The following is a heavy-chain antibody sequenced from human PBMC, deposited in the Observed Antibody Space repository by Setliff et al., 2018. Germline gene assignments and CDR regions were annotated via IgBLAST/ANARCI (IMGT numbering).Heavy chain of an antibody. CDR2: MNPNNGNT. Sequence: ASVKVSCKVSGYTLTELSRHWVRQAPGKGLEWMGGMNPNNGNTGYAQKFQGRVTMTRNTSISTAYMELRSLRSDDTAVYYCARAVGAAMVTWYFDYWGQGTLVTVSS. J-gene: IGHJ4*01. V-gene: IGHV1-8*01. CDR1: GYTLTELS. D-gene: IGHD5-18*01. CDR3: ARAVGAAMVTWYFDY.